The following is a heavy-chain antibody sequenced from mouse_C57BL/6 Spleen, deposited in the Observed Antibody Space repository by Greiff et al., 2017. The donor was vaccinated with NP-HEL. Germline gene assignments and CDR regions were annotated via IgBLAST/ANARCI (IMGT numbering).Heavy chain of an antibody. D-gene: IGHD3-2*02. Sequence: QVQLKQSGAELVKPGASVKMSCKASGYTFTSYWITWVKQRPGQGLEWIGDIYPGSGSTNYNEKFKSKATLTVDTSSSTAYMQLSSLTSEDSAVYYCARSGTAQYCFDYWGQGTTLTVSS. V-gene: IGHV1-55*01. CDR2: IYPGSGST. J-gene: IGHJ2*01. CDR3: ARSGTAQYCFDY. CDR1: GYTFTSYW.